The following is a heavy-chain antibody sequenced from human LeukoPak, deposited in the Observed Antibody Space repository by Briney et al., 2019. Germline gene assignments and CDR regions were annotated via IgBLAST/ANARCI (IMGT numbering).Heavy chain of an antibody. V-gene: IGHV4-4*07. J-gene: IGHJ4*02. CDR3: ARDLSTGVFDY. CDR1: GGSISSYY. D-gene: IGHD2/OR15-2a*01. Sequence: PSETLSLTCTVSGGSISSYYWSWIRQPAGKGLEWIGRIYTSGSTNYNPPLKSRVTMSVDTSKHQFSLKLSSVTAADTGVYYCARDLSTGVFDYWGQGTLVTVSS. CDR2: IYTSGST.